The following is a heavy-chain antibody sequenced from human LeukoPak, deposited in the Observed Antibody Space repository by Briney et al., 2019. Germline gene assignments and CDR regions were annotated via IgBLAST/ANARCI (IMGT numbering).Heavy chain of an antibody. D-gene: IGHD1-1*01. CDR2: ISWNSGSI. CDR3: AKDGPGGGTFDY. J-gene: IGHJ4*02. Sequence: PGGSLRLSCAASGFTFDDYAMHWVRQAPGKGLEWVSGISWNSGSIGYADSVKGRFTISRDNAKNSLYLQMNSLRAEDTALYYCAKDGPGGGTFDYWGQGTLVTVSS. CDR1: GFTFDDYA. V-gene: IGHV3-9*01.